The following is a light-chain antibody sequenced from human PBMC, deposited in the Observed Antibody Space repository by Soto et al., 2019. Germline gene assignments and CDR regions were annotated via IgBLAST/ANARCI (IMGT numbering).Light chain of an antibody. Sequence: QSALTQPPSASGSPGQSVTISCTGTSSDVGAYNFVSWYQQHPDKAPKLIIFEVSNRPSGISSRFSGSKSGNTASLTISGLQAEDEADYYCASYTSSSTSVIFGRGTKLTVL. CDR1: SSDVGAYNF. V-gene: IGLV2-14*01. CDR2: EVS. J-gene: IGLJ2*01. CDR3: ASYTSSSTSVI.